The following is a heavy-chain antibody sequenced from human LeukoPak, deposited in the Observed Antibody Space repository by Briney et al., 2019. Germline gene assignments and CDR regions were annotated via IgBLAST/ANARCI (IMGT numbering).Heavy chain of an antibody. CDR2: INSDGSST. V-gene: IGHV3-74*01. D-gene: IGHD3-10*01. Sequence: GGSLRLSCAASGFTFSSYWMHWVRQAPGKGLVWVSRINSDGSSTNYADSVKGRFTISRDNAKNTRYLQMNSLRAEDTAVYYCTRAMATLVRGVSPSVAPSYYYSMDVWGKGTTVTISS. CDR3: TRAMATLVRGVSPSVAPSYYYSMDV. CDR1: GFTFSSYW. J-gene: IGHJ6*03.